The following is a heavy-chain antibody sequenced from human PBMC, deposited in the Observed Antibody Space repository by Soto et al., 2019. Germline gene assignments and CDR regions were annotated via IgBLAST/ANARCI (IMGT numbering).Heavy chain of an antibody. D-gene: IGHD4-17*01. V-gene: IGHV2-5*02. Sequence: QITLTGSGPTLVKPIQTLTLTCTFSGFSLSTSGVGVAWIRQPPGKALKWLAPIYLDDYKRYSQWLKIRLTISKDTAKNQVVLTMTNRAPVDPAPYYCAHSFEYGDDPYFDYWGKGTQVTVSS. J-gene: IGHJ4*02. CDR2: IYLDDYK. CDR3: AHSFEYGDDPYFDY. CDR1: GFSLSTSGVG.